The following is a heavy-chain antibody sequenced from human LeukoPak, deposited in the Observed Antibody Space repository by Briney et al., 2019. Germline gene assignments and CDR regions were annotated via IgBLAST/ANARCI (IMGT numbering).Heavy chain of an antibody. J-gene: IGHJ4*02. CDR1: GFSFSGHW. CDR3: ARGPSSNWSGLDF. V-gene: IGHV3-74*01. Sequence: GGSLRLSCAASGFSFSGHWMHWARQLPGKGLVWVSRISPTGSTTSYADSVKGRFTVSRDNAKNTLYLQVNNLRAEDTAVYYCARGPSSNWSGLDFWGQGTLLTVS. D-gene: IGHD6-13*01. CDR2: ISPTGSTT.